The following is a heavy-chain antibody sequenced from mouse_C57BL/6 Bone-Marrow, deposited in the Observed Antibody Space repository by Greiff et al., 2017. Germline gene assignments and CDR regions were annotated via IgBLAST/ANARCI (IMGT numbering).Heavy chain of an antibody. CDR3: ARPDGNYPDGY. CDR2: INSDGGST. CDR1: EYEFPSHD. D-gene: IGHD2-1*01. V-gene: IGHV5-2*01. J-gene: IGHJ2*01. Sequence: EVQLQESGGGLVQPGESLKLSCESNEYEFPSHDMSWVRKTPEKRLELVAAINSDGGSTYYPATMERRFIISRDNTKKTLYLQMSSLRCEDTALYYGARPDGNYPDGYWGQGTTLTVTS.